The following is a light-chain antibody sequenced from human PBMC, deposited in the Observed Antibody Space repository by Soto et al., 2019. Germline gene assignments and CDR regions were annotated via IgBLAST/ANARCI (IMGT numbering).Light chain of an antibody. V-gene: IGLV2-14*01. CDR3: SSYTVRSPYA. CDR1: GHYVGAYHY. CDR2: DVT. Sequence: HSALTPPAAVSESPGRSITISCTGTGHYVGAYHYVSWYQKYPGKALKLVIYDVTNRPSGVGRRFSVSMSGYTAFQTIPWLQAEDEDHYYCSSYTVRSPYAFGTGTKVTV. J-gene: IGLJ1*01.